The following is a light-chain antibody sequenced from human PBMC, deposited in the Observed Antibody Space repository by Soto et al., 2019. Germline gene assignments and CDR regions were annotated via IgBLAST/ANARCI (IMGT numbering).Light chain of an antibody. V-gene: IGKV3-15*01. CDR3: QQYSNWPPIT. J-gene: IGKJ5*01. Sequence: IVLTQSPGTLSLSPGDRATLSCRASQSFSSHFLAWYQQKPGQAPRLLIYDTSTRATGIPARFSGSGSGTEFTLTISSLQSEDFAVYYCQQYSNWPPITFGQGTRLEIK. CDR2: DTS. CDR1: QSFSSH.